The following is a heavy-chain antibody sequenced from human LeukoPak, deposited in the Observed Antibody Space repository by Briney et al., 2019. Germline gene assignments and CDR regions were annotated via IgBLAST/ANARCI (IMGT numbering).Heavy chain of an antibody. V-gene: IGHV4-59*01. CDR1: GGSISSYY. J-gene: IGHJ6*02. Sequence: SETLSLTCTVSGGSISSYYWSWIRQPPGKGLEWVGYIYYSGSTNYNPSLKRRVTISVDTSKNQFSLKLSSVTAADTAVYYCARVSAAIRYYYYYGMDVWGQGTTVTVSS. D-gene: IGHD2-2*02. CDR3: ARVSAAIRYYYYYGMDV. CDR2: IYYSGST.